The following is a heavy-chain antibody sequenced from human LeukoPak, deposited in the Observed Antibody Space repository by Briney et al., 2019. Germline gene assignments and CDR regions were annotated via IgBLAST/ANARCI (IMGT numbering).Heavy chain of an antibody. Sequence: SETLSLTCTVSGVSISGYYWIWIRQSPGRGLEWIGSVFYRDSFSYGGTTFYNPSLQSRVTISVDTSKNAFSLKLSSVTAADTAVYYCARQISGNKDYWGQETLVTVSS. CDR2: VFYRDSFSYGGTT. D-gene: IGHD1/OR15-1a*01. J-gene: IGHJ4*02. CDR1: GVSISGYY. CDR3: ARQISGNKDY. V-gene: IGHV4-59*05.